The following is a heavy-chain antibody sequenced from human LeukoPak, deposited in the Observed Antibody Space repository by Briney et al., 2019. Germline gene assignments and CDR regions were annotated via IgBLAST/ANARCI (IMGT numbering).Heavy chain of an antibody. CDR2: ISSSGTNI. V-gene: IGHV3-48*03. Sequence: GGSLRLSCAASGFTFSSYEMNWVRQAPGKGLEWVSYISSSGTNIYYADSVKGRFTISRDNAKNSLYLQMNSLRAEDTAVYYCARLITMIGADYWGQGTLVTVSS. CDR1: GFTFSSYE. D-gene: IGHD3-22*01. J-gene: IGHJ4*02. CDR3: ARLITMIGADY.